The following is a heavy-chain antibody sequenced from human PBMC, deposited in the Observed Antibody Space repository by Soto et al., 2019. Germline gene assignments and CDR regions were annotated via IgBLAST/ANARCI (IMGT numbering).Heavy chain of an antibody. Sequence: GGSLRLSCAASGFTFSSYSMNWVRQAPGKGLEWVSSISSESAHILYADSVKDRFTVSRDNAKNSVFLQMNSLRAEDAAVYYCARGETVAPRPGFDSWGQGTLVTVSS. J-gene: IGHJ4*02. CDR3: ARGETVAPRPGFDS. CDR2: ISSESAHI. D-gene: IGHD6-6*01. CDR1: GFTFSSYS. V-gene: IGHV3-21*01.